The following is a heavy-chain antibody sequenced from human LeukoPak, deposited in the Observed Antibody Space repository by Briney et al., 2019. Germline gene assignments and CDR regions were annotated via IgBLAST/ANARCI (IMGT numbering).Heavy chain of an antibody. CDR2: ISYDGSNK. D-gene: IGHD1-26*01. CDR1: GFTFSSYA. V-gene: IGHV3-30-3*02. Sequence: VRPGGSLRLSCAASGFTFSSYAMHWVRQAPGKGLEWVAVISYDGSNKYYADSVKGRFTISRDNSKNTLYLQMNSLRAEDTAVYYCAKDPSGSYKYYYMDVWGKGTTVTVSS. CDR3: AKDPSGSYKYYYMDV. J-gene: IGHJ6*03.